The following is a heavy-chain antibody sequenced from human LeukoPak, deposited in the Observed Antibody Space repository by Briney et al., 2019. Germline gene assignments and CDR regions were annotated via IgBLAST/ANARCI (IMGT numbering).Heavy chain of an antibody. V-gene: IGHV1-46*01. Sequence: ASVKVSCKASGYTFTSYYMHWVRQAPGQGLEWMGIINPSGGSTSYAQKFQGRVTMTRDTSTSTVYMELSSLRSEDTAVYYCARVEYYHDSSGYWYFDYWGQGTLVTVSS. CDR2: INPSGGST. CDR1: GYTFTSYY. J-gene: IGHJ4*02. D-gene: IGHD3-22*01. CDR3: ARVEYYHDSSGYWYFDY.